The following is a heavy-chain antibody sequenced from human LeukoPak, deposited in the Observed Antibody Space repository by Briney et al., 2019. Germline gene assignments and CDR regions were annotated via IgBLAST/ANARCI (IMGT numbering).Heavy chain of an antibody. D-gene: IGHD1-7*01. Sequence: GGSLRLSCAASGFTFTSYSVSWVRQAPGKGLEWVSGTSDRGDYTYYADSVKGRFTVSRDSSKNTLFLQMNSLRAEDTALYFCARKAQYNGHYPLDYWGQGTLVTVSS. V-gene: IGHV3-23*01. CDR1: GFTFTSYS. CDR2: TSDRGDYT. J-gene: IGHJ4*02. CDR3: ARKAQYNGHYPLDY.